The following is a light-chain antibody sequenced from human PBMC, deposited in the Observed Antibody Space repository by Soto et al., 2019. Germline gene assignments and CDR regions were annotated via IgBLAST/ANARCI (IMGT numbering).Light chain of an antibody. CDR1: SSDVGGYNF. Sequence: QSSLTQPASVSGSPGQSITISCTGTSSDVGGYNFVSWYQQLPGKAPKLMIYDVSNRPSGVSDRFSGSKSGNTASLTIFGLQAEDEADYYCSSYATSILEVFGTGTKLTVL. J-gene: IGLJ1*01. CDR2: DVS. CDR3: SSYATSILEV. V-gene: IGLV2-14*03.